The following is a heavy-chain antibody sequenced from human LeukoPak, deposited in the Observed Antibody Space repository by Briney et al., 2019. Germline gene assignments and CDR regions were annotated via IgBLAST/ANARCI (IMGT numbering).Heavy chain of an antibody. CDR2: IYYSGST. V-gene: IGHV4-59*08. J-gene: IGHJ1*01. Sequence: PSETVSLTCTVSGGSISSYYWSWIRQPPGKGLEWIGYIYYSGSTNYNPSLKSRVTISVDTSKNQFSLKLSSVTAADTAVYYCARGGSDIAARATKYFQHWGQGTLVPVSS. D-gene: IGHD6-6*01. CDR3: ARGGSDIAARATKYFQH. CDR1: GGSISSYY.